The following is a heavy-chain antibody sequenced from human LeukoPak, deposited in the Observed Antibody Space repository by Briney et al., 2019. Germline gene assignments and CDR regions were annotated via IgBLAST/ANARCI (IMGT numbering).Heavy chain of an antibody. CDR3: ARGLNNRKSGRRFDVFEI. V-gene: IGHV4-4*07. J-gene: IGHJ3*02. CDR1: GDSLSSSY. Sequence: PSETLSLTCTVSGDSLSSSYWSWVRQPAGKGLEWLGRIYTSGYTNYNPSLKGRVTMSVDTSKNQFSLKLTSVTDADAAVYYCARGLNNRKSGRRFDVFEIWGQGAMVTVSS. CDR2: IYTSGYT. D-gene: IGHD1-14*01.